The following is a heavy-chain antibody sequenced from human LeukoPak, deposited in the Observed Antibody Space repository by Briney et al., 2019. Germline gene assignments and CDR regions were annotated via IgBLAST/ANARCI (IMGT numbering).Heavy chain of an antibody. J-gene: IGHJ6*02. Sequence: GGSLRLSCAASGFTFSSYAMHWVRQAPGKGLEWVANIKQDGSEKYYVDSVKGRFTISRDNAKNALYLQMNSLRAEDTAVYYCARVNKSYYYYGMDVWGQGTTVTVSS. CDR3: ARVNKSYYYYGMDV. V-gene: IGHV3-7*05. CDR2: IKQDGSEK. D-gene: IGHD1/OR15-1a*01. CDR1: GFTFSSYA.